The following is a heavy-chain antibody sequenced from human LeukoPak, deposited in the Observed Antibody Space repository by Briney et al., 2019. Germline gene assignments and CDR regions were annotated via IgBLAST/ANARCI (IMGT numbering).Heavy chain of an antibody. D-gene: IGHD3-10*01. CDR3: AIKVLNYFDS. CDR1: GFTFSSYA. CDR2: VSGSGGST. Sequence: GGSLRLSCAASGFTFSSYAMSWVRQAPGKGLEWVSAVSGSGGSTFYADSVKGRFTISRDNSKNTLYMHMNSLRDEDTAVYYCAIKVLNYFDSWGQGTLVTVSS. J-gene: IGHJ4*02. V-gene: IGHV3-23*01.